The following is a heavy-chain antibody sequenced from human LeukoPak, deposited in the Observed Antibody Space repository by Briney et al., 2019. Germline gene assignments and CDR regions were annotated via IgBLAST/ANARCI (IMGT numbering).Heavy chain of an antibody. CDR2: IPYDGSNK. V-gene: IGHV3-30*02. D-gene: IGHD3-10*01. CDR1: GFTFSRYG. J-gene: IGHJ4*02. CDR3: ANGIWFGEFGDGVT. Sequence: GGSLRLSCAASGFTFSRYGMHWVRQAPGKGLEWVAFIPYDGSNKYYADSVKGRFTISRDNSKNTLYLQMNSLRAEDTAVYYCANGIWFGEFGDGVTWGQGTLVTVSS.